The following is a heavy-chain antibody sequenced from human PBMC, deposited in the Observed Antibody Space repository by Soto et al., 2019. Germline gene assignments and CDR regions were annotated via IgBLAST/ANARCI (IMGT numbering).Heavy chain of an antibody. J-gene: IGHJ6*03. D-gene: IGHD3-10*01. CDR3: ARHYYGSGSYYNGYYYYYYMDV. Sequence: PSETLSLTCTVSGRSISIYYWSWIRQPPGKGLEWIGYIYYSGSTNYNPALKSRVTIPVDTSKNQFSLKLSSVTAADTAVYYCARHYYGSGSYYNGYYYYYYMDVWGQGTTVT. CDR1: GRSISIYY. CDR2: IYYSGST. V-gene: IGHV4-59*08.